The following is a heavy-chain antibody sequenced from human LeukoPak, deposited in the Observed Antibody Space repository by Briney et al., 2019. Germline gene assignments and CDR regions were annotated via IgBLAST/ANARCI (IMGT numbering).Heavy chain of an antibody. D-gene: IGHD3-22*01. V-gene: IGHV4-59*12. CDR1: GDSISSYY. CDR3: AREGRYYYDSSGYPRYSYYYGMDV. Sequence: SETLSLTCTVSGDSISSYYWSWIRQPPGKGLEWIGYIYHSGNTNSNPSLKSRVTISVDTTKNQFSLKLSSVTAADTAVYYCAREGRYYYDSSGYPRYSYYYGMDVWGQGTTVTVSS. J-gene: IGHJ6*02. CDR2: IYHSGNT.